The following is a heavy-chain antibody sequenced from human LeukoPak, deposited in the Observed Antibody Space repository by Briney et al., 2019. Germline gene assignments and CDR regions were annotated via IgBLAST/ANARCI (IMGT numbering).Heavy chain of an antibody. CDR1: GGSISSYY. CDR3: ARAGIAVAAPDY. D-gene: IGHD6-19*01. J-gene: IGHJ4*02. V-gene: IGHV4-59*01. CDR2: IYYSGST. Sequence: SETLSLTCTVSGGSISSYYWSWIRQPPGKGLEWIGYIYYSGSTNYNPSLKSRVTISVDTSKNQFSLKLSSVTAADTVVYYCARAGIAVAAPDYWGQGTLVTVS.